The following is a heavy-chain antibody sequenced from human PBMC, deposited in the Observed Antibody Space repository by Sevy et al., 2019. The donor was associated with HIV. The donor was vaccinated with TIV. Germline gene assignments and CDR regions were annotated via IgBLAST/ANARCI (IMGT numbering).Heavy chain of an antibody. CDR3: ARGRGDPRADCFDY. CDR2: ISSSGTTI. D-gene: IGHD2-21*02. Sequence: GGSLRLSCEASGFTFSSYEMNWVRQAPWKGLEWVSYISSSGTTIKYADSVKGRFTISRDNAKNSLYMQMNSLRAEDTAVYYCARGRGDPRADCFDYWGQGTLVTVSS. CDR1: GFTFSSYE. J-gene: IGHJ4*02. V-gene: IGHV3-48*03.